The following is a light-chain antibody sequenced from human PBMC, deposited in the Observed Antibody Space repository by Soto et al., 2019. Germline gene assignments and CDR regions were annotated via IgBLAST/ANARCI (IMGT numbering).Light chain of an antibody. CDR3: SSYTTSDTLI. CDR1: PSDVGGYNS. V-gene: IGLV2-8*01. CDR2: DVS. J-gene: IGLJ2*01. Sequence: QSALTQPPSASGSPGQSVTISCTGTPSDVGGYNSVSWYQQYPGKAPKLMIYDVSKRPSGVPDRFSGSKSGNTASLTVSGLQAEDEANYYCSSYTTSDTLIFGGGTKVTVL.